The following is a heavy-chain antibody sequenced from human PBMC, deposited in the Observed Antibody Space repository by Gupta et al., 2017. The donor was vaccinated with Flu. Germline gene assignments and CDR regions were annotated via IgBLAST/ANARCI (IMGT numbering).Heavy chain of an antibody. J-gene: IGHJ4*02. V-gene: IGHV3-73*02. CDR3: TRRSGDDSSGYYGY. Sequence: EVQLVEFGGGLIQPGGALNLPCPASGFTLSVSAMPWVRPASGKGLEWVGRLRSKANSYATAYSASVKGRFTISRDDSKNTAYLQMNSLKTEDTAVYYCTRRSGDDSSGYYGYWGQGTLVTVSS. CDR2: LRSKANSYAT. CDR1: GFTLSVSA. D-gene: IGHD3-22*01.